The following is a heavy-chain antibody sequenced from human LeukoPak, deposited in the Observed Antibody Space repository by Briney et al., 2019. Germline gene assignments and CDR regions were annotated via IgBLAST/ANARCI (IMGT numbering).Heavy chain of an antibody. CDR2: ISWNSGSI. Sequence: PGGSLRLSCAASGFTFDDYAMHWVRPAPGKGLEWVSGISWNSGSIGYADSVKGRFTISRDNAKNSLYLQMNSLRAEDMALYYCAKGMGYCSSATCYGLDYWGQGTLVTVSS. D-gene: IGHD2-2*01. CDR1: GFTFDDYA. CDR3: AKGMGYCSSATCYGLDY. J-gene: IGHJ4*02. V-gene: IGHV3-9*03.